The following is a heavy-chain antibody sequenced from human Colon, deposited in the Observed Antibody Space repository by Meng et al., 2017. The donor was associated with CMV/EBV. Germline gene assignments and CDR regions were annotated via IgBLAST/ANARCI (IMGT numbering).Heavy chain of an antibody. Sequence: GGSLRLSCEPSGFTFNSYGMHWVRRAPGKGREWVALILYNGVTTYYLDSVKGRFTISRGDSTLYLQMNSLTTEDSAVYYCAKDPYYVGQPSQPHYFDSWGQGTLVTVSS. D-gene: IGHD3-16*01. CDR1: GFTFNSYG. V-gene: IGHV3-30*02. CDR3: AKDPYYVGQPSQPHYFDS. CDR2: ILYNGVTT. J-gene: IGHJ4*02.